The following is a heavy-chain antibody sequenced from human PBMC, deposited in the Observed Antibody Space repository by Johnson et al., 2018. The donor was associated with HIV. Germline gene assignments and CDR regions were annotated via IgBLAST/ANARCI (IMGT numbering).Heavy chain of an antibody. CDR3: ARGDVGAFDI. Sequence: VQLVESGGGLVQPGGSLRLSCAASGFTFSSYWMTWVRQAPGKGLEWVANIKQDGSERYYVDSLKGRFTISRDNAKNSLYLQMNSLRAGDTAVFHCARGDVGAFDIWGQGTMVTVSS. V-gene: IGHV3-7*01. D-gene: IGHD1-26*01. CDR1: GFTFSSYW. J-gene: IGHJ3*02. CDR2: IKQDGSER.